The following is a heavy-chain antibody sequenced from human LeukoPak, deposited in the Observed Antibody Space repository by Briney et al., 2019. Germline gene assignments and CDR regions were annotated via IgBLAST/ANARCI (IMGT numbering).Heavy chain of an antibody. Sequence: PSETLSLTCTVSGGSISSYYWSWIRQPPGKGLKWIGYIYYSGSTNYNPSLKSRVTISVDTSKNQFSLKLSSVTAADTAVYYCARQQSWFDPWGQGTLVTVSS. J-gene: IGHJ5*02. CDR1: GGSISSYY. CDR3: ARQQSWFDP. V-gene: IGHV4-59*08. CDR2: IYYSGST.